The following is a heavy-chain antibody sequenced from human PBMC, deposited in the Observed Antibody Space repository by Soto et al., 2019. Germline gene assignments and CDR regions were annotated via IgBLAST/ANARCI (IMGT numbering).Heavy chain of an antibody. Sequence: SVKVSCKASGGTFSSYAISWVRQAPGQGLEWMGGIIPIFGTANYAQKFQGRVTITAAESTSTAYMELSSLRSEDTAVYYCAGNVLRFLEWAEGSFDYWGQGTLVTVSS. CDR1: GGTFSSYA. CDR2: IIPIFGTA. V-gene: IGHV1-69*13. J-gene: IGHJ4*02. D-gene: IGHD3-3*01. CDR3: AGNVLRFLEWAEGSFDY.